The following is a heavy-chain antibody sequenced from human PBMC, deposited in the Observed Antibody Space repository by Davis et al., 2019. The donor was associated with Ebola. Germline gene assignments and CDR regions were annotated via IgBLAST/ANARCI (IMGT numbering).Heavy chain of an antibody. V-gene: IGHV4-39*01. CDR3: ARHKGGYCSSTSCYDGAYYGMDV. CDR2: IYYSGST. CDR1: GGSISSSSYY. D-gene: IGHD2-2*01. J-gene: IGHJ6*02. Sequence: SETLSLTCTVSGGSISSSSYYWGWIRQPPGKGLEWIGSIYYSGSTYYNPSPKSRVNISVDTSKNQFSLKLSSVTAADTAVYYCARHKGGYCSSTSCYDGAYYGMDVWGQGTTVTVSS.